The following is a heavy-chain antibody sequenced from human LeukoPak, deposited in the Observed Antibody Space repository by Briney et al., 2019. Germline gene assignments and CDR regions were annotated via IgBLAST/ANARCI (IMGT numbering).Heavy chain of an antibody. J-gene: IGHJ4*02. D-gene: IGHD6-19*01. V-gene: IGHV3-21*01. CDR2: ITSSSRYI. CDR1: GFTFSGYS. Sequence: GGSLTLSCAASGFTFSGYSMNWVRQAPGKGLEWVSSITSSSRYIYYADSVKGRFTISRDNAKNSLYLQMNSLRAEDTAVYYCARGGGSGWYWTDYWGQGTLVTVSS. CDR3: ARGGGSGWYWTDY.